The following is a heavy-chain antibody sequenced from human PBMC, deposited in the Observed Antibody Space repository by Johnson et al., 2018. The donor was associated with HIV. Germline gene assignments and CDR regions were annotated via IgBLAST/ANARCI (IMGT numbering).Heavy chain of an antibody. D-gene: IGHD6-13*01. CDR2: IWYDGSNK. V-gene: IGHV3-33*01. Sequence: QVQLVESGGGVVQPGRSLRLSCAASGFTFSSYGVHWVRQAPGKGLEWVAVIWYDGSNKYYADSVKGRFTISRDNSKNTVYLQVKSLRAEDTAVYYCARDTEYSSNWYAFDIWGQGTMVTVSS. CDR3: ARDTEYSSNWYAFDI. J-gene: IGHJ3*02. CDR1: GFTFSSYG.